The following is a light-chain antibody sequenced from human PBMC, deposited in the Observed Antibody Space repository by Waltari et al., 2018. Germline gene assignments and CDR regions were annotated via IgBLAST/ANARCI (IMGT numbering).Light chain of an antibody. J-gene: IGKJ2*01. CDR1: QSVSSSY. CDR2: GAS. Sequence: EIVLTPAPGPLSLSPGGRANLSCRASQSVSSSYLAWYQQKPGQAPRLLIYGASSRATGIPDRFSGSGSGTDFTLTVSRLEPEDFAVYYCQQYGSSSFTFGQGTKLENK. V-gene: IGKV3-20*01. CDR3: QQYGSSSFT.